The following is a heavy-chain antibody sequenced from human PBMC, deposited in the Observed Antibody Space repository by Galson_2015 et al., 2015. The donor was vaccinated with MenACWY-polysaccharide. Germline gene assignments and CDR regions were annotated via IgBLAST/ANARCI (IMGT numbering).Heavy chain of an antibody. J-gene: IGHJ2*01. Sequence: SLRLSCAASGFTFSRYWMHWVRQAPGKGLVWVSRIKSDGRSTSYADSVKGRFTISRDNAKNTLYLQMNSLRAEDTAVYYCASECGAADPDWYFDLWGRGTLVTVSS. D-gene: IGHD6-13*01. CDR2: IKSDGRST. CDR1: GFTFSRYW. V-gene: IGHV3-74*01. CDR3: ASECGAADPDWYFDL.